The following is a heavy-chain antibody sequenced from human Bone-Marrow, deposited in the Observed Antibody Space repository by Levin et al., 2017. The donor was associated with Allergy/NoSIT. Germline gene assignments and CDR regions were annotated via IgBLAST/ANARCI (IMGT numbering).Heavy chain of an antibody. Sequence: GGSLRLSCAASGFTFDDYAMHWVRQAPGKGLEWVSGISWNSGSIGYADSVKGRFTISRDNAKNSLYLQMNSLRAEDTALYYCAKGGDIVVVPADYGMDGWGQGTTVTVSS. D-gene: IGHD2-2*01. CDR1: GFTFDDYA. CDR2: ISWNSGSI. CDR3: AKGGDIVVVPADYGMDG. V-gene: IGHV3-9*01. J-gene: IGHJ6*02.